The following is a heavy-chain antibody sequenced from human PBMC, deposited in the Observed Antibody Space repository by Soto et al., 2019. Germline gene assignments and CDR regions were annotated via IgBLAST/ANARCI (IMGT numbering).Heavy chain of an antibody. CDR1: GGSFSGYY. Sequence: QVQLQQWGAGLLKPSETLSLTCAVYGGSFSGYYWSWIRQPPGKGLEWIGEINQSGSTNYNPALNSRVTISGATSKDQVSLKLCSVTVAGPAVYYCARGRNYYGSGSYPWGQGTLVTVSS. V-gene: IGHV4-34*01. CDR2: INQSGST. J-gene: IGHJ5*02. CDR3: ARGRNYYGSGSYP. D-gene: IGHD3-10*01.